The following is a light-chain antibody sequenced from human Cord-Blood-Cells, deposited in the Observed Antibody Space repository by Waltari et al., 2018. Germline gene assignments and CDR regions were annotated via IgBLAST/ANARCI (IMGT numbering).Light chain of an antibody. Sequence: EFVLTHPQATLSWFPGERATLSCRASQRVSSDLAWYQQKPAQPPRLLIYDASNSATGIPARFSGSGSATDFTLTISSLEHDDVAVYYCQQRSNWPLTFGGGTKVEIK. J-gene: IGKJ4*01. V-gene: IGKV3-11*01. CDR2: DAS. CDR3: QQRSNWPLT. CDR1: QRVSSD.